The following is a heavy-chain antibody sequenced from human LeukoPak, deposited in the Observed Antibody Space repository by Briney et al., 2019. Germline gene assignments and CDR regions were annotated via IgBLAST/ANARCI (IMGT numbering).Heavy chain of an antibody. V-gene: IGHV4-59*01. CDR1: GGSLSSYY. CDR2: IYYSGSN. D-gene: IGHD2-15*01. CDR3: ARGYCSGGSCYSWYYYYGMDV. J-gene: IGHJ6*02. Sequence: SETLSLTCTVSGGSLSSYYWSWVRQPPGKGLEWIGYIYYSGSNNYNPSLTSRVTISVDTSKNQFSLKLSSVTAADTAVYYCARGYCSGGSCYSWYYYYGMDVWGQGTTVTVSS.